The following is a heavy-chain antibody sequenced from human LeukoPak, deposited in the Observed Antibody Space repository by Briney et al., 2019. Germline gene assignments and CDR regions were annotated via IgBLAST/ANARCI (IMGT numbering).Heavy chain of an antibody. D-gene: IGHD6-19*01. Sequence: GGSLRLSCAASGFTFSSYNMNWVRQAPGKGLEWVSSISSSSNYKHYADSMKGRFTISRDNAKNSVYLQMNSLRAEDTAIYYCARDREQWLVRPGYYFDYWGQGTLVTVSS. CDR2: ISSSSNYK. CDR1: GFTFSSYN. V-gene: IGHV3-21*01. J-gene: IGHJ4*02. CDR3: ARDREQWLVRPGYYFDY.